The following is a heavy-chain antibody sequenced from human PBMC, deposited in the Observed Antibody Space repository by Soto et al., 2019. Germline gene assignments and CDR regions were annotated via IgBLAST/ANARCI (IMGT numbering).Heavy chain of an antibody. CDR2: ISHDTNYK. V-gene: IGHV3-33*01. J-gene: IGHJ6*02. CDR3: ASDLNLRGLDV. CDR1: GFSLSDYG. Sequence: QVQLVESGGGVVQPGRSLRLSCAASGFSLSDYGMHWVRQAPDKGLEWVAVISHDTNYKHHADPVKCRFTTPTDDSKNRFYLQKNGLRDEETAVYYCASDLNLRGLDVRGQGTTVTVFS.